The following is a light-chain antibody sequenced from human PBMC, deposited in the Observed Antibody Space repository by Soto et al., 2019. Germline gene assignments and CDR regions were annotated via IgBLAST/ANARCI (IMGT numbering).Light chain of an antibody. Sequence: DIQMTQSPSSLSASVGDRVTITCRASESIRDYLNWYQQKPGKAPNLLIYAATSLQSGVPSRFSGGGSGTDFTLTISSLQPEDFATYYCQQSYNIPRTFGQGTRLDIK. CDR1: ESIRDY. CDR2: AAT. CDR3: QQSYNIPRT. J-gene: IGKJ5*01. V-gene: IGKV1-39*01.